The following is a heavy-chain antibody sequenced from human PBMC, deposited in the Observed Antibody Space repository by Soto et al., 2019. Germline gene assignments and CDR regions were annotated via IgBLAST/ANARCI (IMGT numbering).Heavy chain of an antibody. CDR2: ISGTGTYT. D-gene: IGHD2-2*01. CDR3: ARLSTPIWKSPFDY. V-gene: IGHV3-23*01. Sequence: GGSLRLSCAASRISLRNFAVTWVRRAPGKGLDWVSTISGTGTYTYYTDSVKGRFTISRDDSKDTVYLQMNNLRAEDTALYYCARLSTPIWKSPFDYWGQGTLVTVSS. J-gene: IGHJ4*02. CDR1: RISLRNFA.